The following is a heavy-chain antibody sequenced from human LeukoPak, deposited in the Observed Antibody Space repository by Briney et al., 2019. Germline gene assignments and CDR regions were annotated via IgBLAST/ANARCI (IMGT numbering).Heavy chain of an antibody. CDR1: GFTFSSYS. Sequence: GGSLRLSCAASGFTFSSYSMNWVRQAPGKGLEWVSSISSSSSYIYYADAVKGRFTISRDDSKNTMFLQMNSLRHEDTAVYYCARIRGLPKGASHYFFMDVWGKGTTVILSS. D-gene: IGHD3-10*01. CDR2: ISSSSSYI. J-gene: IGHJ6*03. CDR3: ARIRGLPKGASHYFFMDV. V-gene: IGHV3-21*01.